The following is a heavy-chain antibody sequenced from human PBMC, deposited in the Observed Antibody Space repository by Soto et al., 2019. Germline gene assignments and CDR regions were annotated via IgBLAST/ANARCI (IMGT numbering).Heavy chain of an antibody. V-gene: IGHV3-15*01. Sequence: GGSLRLSCAASGFTFSNAWMSWVRQAPGKGLEWVGRIKSKTDGGTTDYAAPVKGRFTISRDDSKNTLYLQMNSLKTEDTAVYYCSTVLLSNDFWSGSTHAVVRDSWGQGTLVTVSS. D-gene: IGHD3-3*01. CDR1: GFTFSNAW. CDR2: IKSKTDGGTT. CDR3: STVLLSNDFWSGSTHAVVRDS. J-gene: IGHJ4*02.